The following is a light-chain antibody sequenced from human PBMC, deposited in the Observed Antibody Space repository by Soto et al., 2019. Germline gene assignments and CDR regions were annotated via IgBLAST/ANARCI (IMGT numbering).Light chain of an antibody. CDR3: QQYSDWPLT. J-gene: IGKJ1*01. CDR1: QVFGSS. V-gene: IGKV3-15*01. Sequence: TLSVSPGERATFSCRASQVFGSSLAWYQQKPGQAPRLLIYDASTRATGIPARFSGSGSGTEFSLTISSLQSEDSAVYYCQQYSDWPLTFGQGTKVDIK. CDR2: DAS.